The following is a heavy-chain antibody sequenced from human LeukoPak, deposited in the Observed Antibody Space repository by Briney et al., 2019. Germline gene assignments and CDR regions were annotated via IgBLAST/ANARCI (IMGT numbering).Heavy chain of an antibody. Sequence: GGSLRLSCVASGFTFSSYVMNWVRRAPGKGLEWVSVIYSGGSTYYADSVKGRFTISRHNSKNTLYLQMNSLRAEDTAVYYCARVLYGGRAFDIWGQGTMVTVSS. J-gene: IGHJ3*02. CDR1: GFTFSSYV. CDR2: IYSGGST. CDR3: ARVLYGGRAFDI. D-gene: IGHD2-2*02. V-gene: IGHV3-53*04.